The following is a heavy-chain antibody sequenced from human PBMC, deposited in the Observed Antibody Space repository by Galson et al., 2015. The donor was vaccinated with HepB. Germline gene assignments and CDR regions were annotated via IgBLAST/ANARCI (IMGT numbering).Heavy chain of an antibody. CDR1: GGTFSSYA. V-gene: IGHV1-69*04. CDR2: IIPILGIT. J-gene: IGHJ3*02. D-gene: IGHD6-13*01. Sequence: SVKVSCKASGGTFSSYAISWVRQAPGQGLEWMGRIIPILGITNYAQKFQGRVTITADKSTSTTYMELSSLRSEDTAVYYCASLDSSSPFDAFDIWGQGTMVTVPS. CDR3: ASLDSSSPFDAFDI.